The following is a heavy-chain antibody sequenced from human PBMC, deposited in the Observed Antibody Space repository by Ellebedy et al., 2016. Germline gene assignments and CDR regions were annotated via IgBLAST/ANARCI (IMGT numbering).Heavy chain of an antibody. CDR1: GFTFGDYA. CDR3: TRERIVVVTAMSGLDY. CDR2: IRSKAYGGTT. J-gene: IGHJ4*02. D-gene: IGHD2-21*02. Sequence: GGSLRLXXTASGFTFGDYAMNWFRQAPGKGLEWVGFIRSKAYGGTTEYAASVKGRFTISRDDSKSIAYLQMNSLKTEDTAVYYCTRERIVVVTAMSGLDYWGQGTLVTVSS. V-gene: IGHV3-49*03.